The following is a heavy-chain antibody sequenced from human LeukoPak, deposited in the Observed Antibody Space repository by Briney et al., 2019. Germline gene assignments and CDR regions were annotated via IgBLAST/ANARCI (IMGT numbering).Heavy chain of an antibody. CDR1: GDSVSRDSAA. CDR3: ARGKWDLLDYYYFSMDV. J-gene: IGHJ6*02. CDR2: TYYRSKWYY. V-gene: IGHV6-1*01. D-gene: IGHD1-26*01. Sequence: SQTLSLTCAISGDSVSRDSAAWNWIRQSPSRGLEWLGRTYYRSKWYYDYEVSVISRITINPDTSKNQFSLQLNSVTPEDTAVYYCARGKWDLLDYYYFSMDVWGQGTTVTVSS.